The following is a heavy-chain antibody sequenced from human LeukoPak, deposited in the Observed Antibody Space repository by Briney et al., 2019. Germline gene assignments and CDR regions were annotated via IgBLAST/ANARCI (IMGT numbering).Heavy chain of an antibody. Sequence: PSETLSLTCAVYGGSFSGYYWSWIRQPPGKGLEWIGEINHSGSTNYNPSLKSRVIISVDTSKNQFSLKLSSVTAADTAVYYCARGLVSSSWYRYYYYYMDVWGKGTTVTVSS. J-gene: IGHJ6*03. CDR2: INHSGST. CDR3: ARGLVSSSWYRYYYYYMDV. V-gene: IGHV4-34*01. CDR1: GGSFSGYY. D-gene: IGHD6-13*01.